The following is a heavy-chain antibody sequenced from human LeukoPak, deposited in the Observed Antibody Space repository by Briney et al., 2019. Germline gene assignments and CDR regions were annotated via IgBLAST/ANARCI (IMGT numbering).Heavy chain of an antibody. CDR2: LYSGGST. CDR1: GFTVSSYF. Sequence: PGRSPRLSCAASGFTVSSYFMSWVRQAPGKGLEWLSVLYSGGSTYYADSVKGRFTISRDNSKNTLFLHMNSLRAEDTAVYYCARGTDSSGWLDYWGQGTLVTVSS. V-gene: IGHV3-53*01. D-gene: IGHD6-19*01. CDR3: ARGTDSSGWLDY. J-gene: IGHJ4*02.